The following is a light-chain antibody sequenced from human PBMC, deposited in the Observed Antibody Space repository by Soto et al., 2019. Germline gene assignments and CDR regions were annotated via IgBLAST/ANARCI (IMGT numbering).Light chain of an antibody. CDR3: NSYTTSSTYV. CDR2: EVS. CDR1: STDFVSYNR. Sequence: QSALTQPPSVSGSPGQSVTISCTGTSTDFVSYNRVSWYQQPPGTAPKLMIYEVSNRPSGVSNRFSGSKSGNTASLTISGLQAEDEADYYCNSYTTSSTYVFGTGTKVTVL. J-gene: IGLJ1*01. V-gene: IGLV2-18*02.